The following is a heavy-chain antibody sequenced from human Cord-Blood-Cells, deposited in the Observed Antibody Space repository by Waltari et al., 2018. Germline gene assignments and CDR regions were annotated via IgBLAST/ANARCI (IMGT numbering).Heavy chain of an antibody. V-gene: IGHV1-69*01. CDR1: GGTFSSYA. CDR3: ARGRITIFGVVIMKDYYGMDV. D-gene: IGHD3-3*01. J-gene: IGHJ6*02. Sequence: KKPGSSVKVSCKASGGTFSSYAISWVRQAPGQGLEWMGGIIPIFGTANYAQKFQGRVTITADESTSTAYMELSSLRSEDTAVYYCARGRITIFGVVIMKDYYGMDVWGQGTTVTVSS. CDR2: IIPIFGTA.